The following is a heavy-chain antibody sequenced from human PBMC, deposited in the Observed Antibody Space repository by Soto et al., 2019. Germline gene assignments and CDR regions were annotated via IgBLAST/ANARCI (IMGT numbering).Heavy chain of an antibody. J-gene: IGHJ6*02. CDR1: GGSISSYY. CDR3: ASTFYDFWSGTYGMDV. V-gene: IGHV4-4*07. D-gene: IGHD3-3*01. CDR2: IYTSGST. Sequence: LSLTCTVSGGSISSYYWSWIRQPAGKGLEWIGRIYTSGSTNYNPSLKSRVTMSVDTSKNQFSLKLSSVTAADTAVYYCASTFYDFWSGTYGMDVWGQGTTVTVSS.